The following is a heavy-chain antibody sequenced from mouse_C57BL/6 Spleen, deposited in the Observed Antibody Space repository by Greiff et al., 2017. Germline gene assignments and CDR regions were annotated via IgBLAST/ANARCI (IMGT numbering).Heavy chain of an antibody. V-gene: IGHV5-6*02. CDR1: GFTFSSYG. D-gene: IGHD1-1*01. Sequence: VMLVESGGDLVKPGGSLKLSCAASGFTFSSYGMSWVRQTPDKRLEWVATISSGGSYTYYPDSVKGRFTISRDNAKNTLYLQMSMLKSEDTTMNYCARYNCGSSPYYINYWSAGAALIDSS. J-gene: IGHJ2*01. CDR3: ARYNCGSSPYYINY. CDR2: ISSGGSYT.